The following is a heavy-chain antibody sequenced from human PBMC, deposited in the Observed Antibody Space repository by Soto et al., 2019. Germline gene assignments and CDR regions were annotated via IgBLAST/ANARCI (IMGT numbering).Heavy chain of an antibody. J-gene: IGHJ5*01. CDR3: ARSDGSIFNWVDS. CDR2: MNPNSGNT. Sequence: QVQLVQSGAEVKTPGASVKVSCKASGYTFATYDINWVRQAPGQGLEWMGWMNPNSGNTGYAQKFQGRLTMTGDTALSIAHMELSSLRNADTAVYYWARSDGSIFNWVDSWGSGTLVTFPA. D-gene: IGHD2-21*01. CDR1: GYTFATYD. V-gene: IGHV1-8*01.